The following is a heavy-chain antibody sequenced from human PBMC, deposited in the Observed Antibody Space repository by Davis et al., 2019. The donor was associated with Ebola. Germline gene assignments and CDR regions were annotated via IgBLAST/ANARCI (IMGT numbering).Heavy chain of an antibody. D-gene: IGHD3-10*01. V-gene: IGHV1-24*01. CDR3: ATAGVAWFRELSFDY. J-gene: IGHJ4*02. CDR2: FDPEDGET. CDR1: GYTLTELS. Sequence: ASVKVSCKVSGYTLTELSMHWVRQAPGKGLEWMGGFDPEDGETIYAQKFQGRVTMTEDTSTDTAYMELSSLRSEDTAVYYCATAGVAWFRELSFDYWGQGTPVTVSS.